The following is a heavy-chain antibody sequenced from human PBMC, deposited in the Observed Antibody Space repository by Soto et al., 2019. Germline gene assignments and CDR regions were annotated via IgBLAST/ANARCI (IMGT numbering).Heavy chain of an antibody. D-gene: IGHD3-22*01. V-gene: IGHV3-30-3*01. J-gene: IGHJ4*02. CDR2: MSPGGNSQ. CDR1: GFNFNIHA. CDR3: ASGAAFYYDTSRY. Sequence: GGSLRLSCAAPGFNFNIHALHWIRQAPGEGLEWVAVMSPGGNSQYYADSVKGRFTISRDTSKSTLYLQMTSLRPEDTAVYYCASGAAFYYDTSRYWGQGTMVTVSS.